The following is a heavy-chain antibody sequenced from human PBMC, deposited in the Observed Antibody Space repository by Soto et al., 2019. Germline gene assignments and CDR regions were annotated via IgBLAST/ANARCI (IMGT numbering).Heavy chain of an antibody. J-gene: IGHJ4*02. Sequence: QLQLQESGSGLVKPSQTLSLTCAVSGGSISSGGYSWSWIRQPPGKGLEWIGYIYHSGSTYYNPSLKKRVTLSVDRSKNQCSMKLSSVTAADTAVYYCARTTVTTGFDYWGQGTLVTVSA. V-gene: IGHV4-30-2*01. CDR2: IYHSGST. CDR3: ARTTVTTGFDY. CDR1: GGSISSGGYS. D-gene: IGHD4-17*01.